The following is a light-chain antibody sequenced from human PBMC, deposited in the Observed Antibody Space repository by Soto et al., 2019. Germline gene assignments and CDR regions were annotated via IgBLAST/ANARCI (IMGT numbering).Light chain of an antibody. V-gene: IGLV2-8*01. J-gene: IGLJ2*01. CDR3: SSYAGNNNLV. Sequence: QSALTQPPSASGSPGQSVTISCTGTSSDVGGYNYVSWYQQHPGKAPKLMIYEVSKRPSGVPDRFSGSKSGNTASLTVSGLQDEGEADYYCSSYAGNNNLVFGGGTKLTV. CDR1: SSDVGGYNY. CDR2: EVS.